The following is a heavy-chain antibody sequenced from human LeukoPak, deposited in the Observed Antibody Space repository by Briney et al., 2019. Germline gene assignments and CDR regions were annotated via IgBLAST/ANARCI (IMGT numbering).Heavy chain of an antibody. CDR3: ARGHYYDSRIDY. Sequence: PSETLSLTCTVSGGSISSYYWSWIRQPPGKGLEWIGYIYYSGSTYYNPSLKSRVTISVDTSKNQFSLKLSSVTAADTAVYYCARGHYYDSRIDYWGQGTLVTVST. CDR2: IYYSGST. CDR1: GGSISSYY. J-gene: IGHJ4*02. D-gene: IGHD3-22*01. V-gene: IGHV4-59*12.